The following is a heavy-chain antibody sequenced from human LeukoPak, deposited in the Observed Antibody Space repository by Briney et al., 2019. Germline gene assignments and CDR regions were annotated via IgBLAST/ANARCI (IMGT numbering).Heavy chain of an antibody. CDR3: ARGRGVYGFWSGSSDY. D-gene: IGHD3-3*01. CDR2: IKQDGSEK. V-gene: IGHV3-7*01. CDR1: GFTFSSYW. Sequence: PGGSLRLSCAASGFTFSSYWMSWVRQAPGKGLEWVANIKQDGSEKYYVDSVKGRFTISRDNAKNSLYLQMNSLRAEDTAVYYCARGRGVYGFWSGSSDYWGQGTLVTVSS. J-gene: IGHJ4*02.